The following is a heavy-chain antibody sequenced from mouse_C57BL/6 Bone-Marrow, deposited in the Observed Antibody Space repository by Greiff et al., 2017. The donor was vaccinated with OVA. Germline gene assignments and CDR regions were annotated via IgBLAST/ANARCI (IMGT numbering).Heavy chain of an antibody. D-gene: IGHD2-12*01. J-gene: IGHJ2*01. Sequence: QVQLQQPGAELVKPGASVKLSCKASGYTFTSYWMQWVKQRPGQGLEWIGEIDPSDSYTNYNQKFKGKATLTVDTSSSTAYMQLSSLTSEDSAVYYCASEDYSNDGDYFDYWGQGTTLTVSS. V-gene: IGHV1-50*01. CDR2: IDPSDSYT. CDR1: GYTFTSYW. CDR3: ASEDYSNDGDYFDY.